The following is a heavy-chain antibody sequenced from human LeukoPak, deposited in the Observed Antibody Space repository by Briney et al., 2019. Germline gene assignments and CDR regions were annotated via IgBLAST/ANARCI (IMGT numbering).Heavy chain of an antibody. CDR3: ARAAHPSFDYFDY. V-gene: IGHV3-48*01. CDR1: GFTFSGHS. D-gene: IGHD2/OR15-2a*01. Sequence: GGSLRLSCAASGFTFSGHSMNWVRQAPGKGLEWVSYISSSRTTIYYADSVKGRFTISRDNARNSLYLQMNSLRAEDTAVYYCARAAHPSFDYFDYCGQGALVTVSS. CDR2: ISSSRTTI. J-gene: IGHJ4*02.